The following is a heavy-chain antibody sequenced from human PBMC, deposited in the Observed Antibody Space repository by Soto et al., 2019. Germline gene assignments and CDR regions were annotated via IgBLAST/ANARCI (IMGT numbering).Heavy chain of an antibody. CDR3: ASTKYDSSAYYYWSLGL. CDR1: EDTFRNYA. CDR2: IIPIFGTA. D-gene: IGHD3-22*01. J-gene: IGHJ2*01. V-gene: IGHV1-69*06. Sequence: QVELVQSGAEVKKPGSSVKVSCQASEDTFRNYAISWVRQAPGQGLEWMGGIIPIFGTANYAQKFQGRVTITADTSANTVYLALSSLRSEDTAAYYCASTKYDSSAYYYWSLGLLGRGTLVTVSS.